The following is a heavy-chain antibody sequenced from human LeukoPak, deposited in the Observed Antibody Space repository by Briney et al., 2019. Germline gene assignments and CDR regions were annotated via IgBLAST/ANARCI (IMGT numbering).Heavy chain of an antibody. J-gene: IGHJ4*02. CDR2: INPNSGGT. CDR1: GYTFTSYG. V-gene: IGHV1-2*02. Sequence: ASVKVSCKASGYTFTSYGISWVRQAPGQGLEWMGWINPNSGGTNYAQKFQGRVTMTRDTSISTAYMELSRLRSDDTAVYYCARDPDGYNTSPHDYWGQGTLVTVSS. D-gene: IGHD5-24*01. CDR3: ARDPDGYNTSPHDY.